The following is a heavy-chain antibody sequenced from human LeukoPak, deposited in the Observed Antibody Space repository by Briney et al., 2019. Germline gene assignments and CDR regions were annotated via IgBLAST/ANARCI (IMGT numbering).Heavy chain of an antibody. D-gene: IGHD1-26*01. Sequence: GRSLRLSCAASGFTFSTYGMHWVRQAPGKGLEWVAVIANDGRNKYYSDSVKGRFTMSRDNSKNTLNLQMNSLRDEDTAVYYCAKAGGSSFDYWGQGTLVTVSS. CDR3: AKAGGSSFDY. J-gene: IGHJ4*02. CDR2: IANDGRNK. CDR1: GFTFSTYG. V-gene: IGHV3-30*18.